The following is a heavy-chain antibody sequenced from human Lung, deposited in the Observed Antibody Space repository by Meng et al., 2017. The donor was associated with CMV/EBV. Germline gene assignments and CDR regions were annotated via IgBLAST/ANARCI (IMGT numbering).Heavy chain of an antibody. J-gene: IGHJ4*02. CDR3: ARHHHSPTFDY. D-gene: IGHD1-14*01. CDR2: VVYSGTT. CDR1: GGSISSISYY. V-gene: IGHV4-39*01. Sequence: QLQRQESGPGLVKPSETLSLTCTVSGGSISSISYYWAWIRQPPGEGLEWIGSVVYSGTTYYTSSLKSRVSISVDTSKNQFSLKLSSVTAADTAVYYCARHHHSPTFDYWGQGTLVTVSS.